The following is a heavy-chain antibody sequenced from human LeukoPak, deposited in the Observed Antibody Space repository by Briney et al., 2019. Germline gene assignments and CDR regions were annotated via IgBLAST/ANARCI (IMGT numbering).Heavy chain of an antibody. Sequence: PSETLSLTCTVSAGFVSNSNYYWGWIRQPPGKGLEWIGSIYYSGSTYYNPSLESRVTISVDTSKNQFSLKLSSVTAADTAVYYCARDSRSGWGNWFDPWGQGTLVTVSS. CDR2: IYYSGST. CDR1: AGFVSNSNYY. V-gene: IGHV4-39*02. J-gene: IGHJ5*02. CDR3: ARDSRSGWGNWFDP. D-gene: IGHD6-19*01.